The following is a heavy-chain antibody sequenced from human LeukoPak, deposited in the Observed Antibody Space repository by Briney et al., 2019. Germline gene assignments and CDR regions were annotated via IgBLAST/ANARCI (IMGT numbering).Heavy chain of an antibody. V-gene: IGHV1-18*01. D-gene: IGHD1-7*01. CDR1: GYTFTSYG. Sequence: GASVKVSCKASGYTFTSYGISWVRQAPGQGLEWMGWVSAYNGNTNYAQKLQGRVTMTTDTSTSTAYMELRSLRSDDTAVYYCARDMYNWNYAGFDYWGQGTLVTVSS. J-gene: IGHJ4*02. CDR3: ARDMYNWNYAGFDY. CDR2: VSAYNGNT.